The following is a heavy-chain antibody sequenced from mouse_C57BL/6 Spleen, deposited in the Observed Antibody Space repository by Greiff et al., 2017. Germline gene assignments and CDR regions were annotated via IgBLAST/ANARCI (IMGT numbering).Heavy chain of an antibody. D-gene: IGHD1-1*01. CDR1: GFSLTSYG. V-gene: IGHV2-2*01. CDR3: ATPYYGSSYEFAY. CDR2: IWSGGST. J-gene: IGHJ3*01. Sequence: VMLVESGPGLVQPSQSLSITCTVSGFSLTSYGVHWVRQSPGKGLEWLGVIWSGGSTDYNAAFISRLSISKDNSKSQVFFKMNSLQADDTAIYYCATPYYGSSYEFAYWGQGTLVTVSA.